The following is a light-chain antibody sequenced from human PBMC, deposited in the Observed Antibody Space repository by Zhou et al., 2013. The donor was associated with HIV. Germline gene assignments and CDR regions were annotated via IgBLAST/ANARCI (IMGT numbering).Light chain of an antibody. CDR1: PGIDRY. CDR2: GAS. CDR3: QQYHSSSQT. J-gene: IGKJ1*01. Sequence: DIQLTQSPSLLAASVGDRVTITCRASPGIDRYLAWYQQRPGKAPKLLIYGASTLQTGVPSRFSGSGSGTHFTLTISSVQPEDFATYYCQQYHSSSQTFGQGTKVDIK. V-gene: IGKV1-9*01.